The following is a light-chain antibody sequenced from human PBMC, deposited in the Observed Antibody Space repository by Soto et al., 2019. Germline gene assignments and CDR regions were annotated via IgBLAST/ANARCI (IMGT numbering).Light chain of an antibody. CDR1: SGDVGAYNF. J-gene: IGLJ1*01. CDR3: SSHGGSNAFYV. Sequence: QSVLTQPPSASGSPGQSVTISCIGTSGDVGAYNFVSWYQQHPGKAPKLMIYEVNKRPSGVPDRFSGSKSGNTASLTVSGLQAEDEADYYCSSHGGSNAFYVFGTGTKVTVL. CDR2: EVN. V-gene: IGLV2-8*01.